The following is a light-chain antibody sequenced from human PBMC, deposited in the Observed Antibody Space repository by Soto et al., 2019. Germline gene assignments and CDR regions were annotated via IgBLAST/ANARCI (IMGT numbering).Light chain of an antibody. CDR2: GAS. V-gene: IGKV3-20*01. Sequence: EIVLTQSPGSLSLSPGEGATLSCRASQSVSSSFFAWYQQKPGQAPSLLIYGASRRATGVPDRFSGSGSGTDFTLSISRLEPEDFAVYCCHQYESSVTFGQGTKVEIK. J-gene: IGKJ1*01. CDR1: QSVSSSF. CDR3: HQYESSVT.